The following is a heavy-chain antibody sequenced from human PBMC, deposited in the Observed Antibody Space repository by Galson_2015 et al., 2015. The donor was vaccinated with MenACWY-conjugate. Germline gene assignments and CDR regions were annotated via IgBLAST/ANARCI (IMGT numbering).Heavy chain of an antibody. CDR3: ARAGVVVGAFDI. D-gene: IGHD2-15*01. J-gene: IGHJ3*02. CDR1: GFIFSSYT. CDR2: ISSSSTYI. V-gene: IGHV3-21*01. Sequence: SLRLSCATSGFIFSSYTMNWVRQAPGKGLEWVSSISSSSTYIYYADSTKGRFTISRDNPKNSLYLQMNSLRVEDTAVYYCARAGVVVGAFDIWGQGTMITVSS.